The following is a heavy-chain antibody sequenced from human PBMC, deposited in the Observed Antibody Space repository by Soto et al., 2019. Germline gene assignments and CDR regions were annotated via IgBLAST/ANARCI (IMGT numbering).Heavy chain of an antibody. CDR3: ARDRYSSSSNLYFDY. V-gene: IGHV3-33*01. CDR1: GFTFSSYG. J-gene: IGHJ4*02. Sequence: PGGSLRLSCAASGFTFSSYGMHWVRQAPGKGLEWVAVIWYDGSNKYYADSVKGRFTISRDNSKNTLYLQMNSLRAEDTAVYYCARDRYSSSSNLYFDYWGQGTLVTVPS. CDR2: IWYDGSNK. D-gene: IGHD6-6*01.